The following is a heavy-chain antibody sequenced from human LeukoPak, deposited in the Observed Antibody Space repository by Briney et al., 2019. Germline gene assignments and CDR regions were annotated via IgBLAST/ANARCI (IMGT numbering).Heavy chain of an antibody. CDR3: ARQRDYCSSTSCPLYMDV. CDR2: IYPGDSDT. J-gene: IGHJ6*03. Sequence: PGESLKISCKGSGYSFTSYWIGWVRQMPGKGLEWMGIIYPGDSDTRYSPSFQGQVTISADKSISTAYPQWSSLKASDTAMYYCARQRDYCSSTSCPLYMDVWGKGTTVTVSS. D-gene: IGHD2-2*01. V-gene: IGHV5-51*01. CDR1: GYSFTSYW.